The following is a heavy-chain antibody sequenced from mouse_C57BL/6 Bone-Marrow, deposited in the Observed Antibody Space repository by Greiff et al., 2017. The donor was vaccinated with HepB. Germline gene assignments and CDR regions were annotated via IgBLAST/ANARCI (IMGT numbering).Heavy chain of an antibody. Sequence: QVQLKESGAELVRPGTSVKMSCKASGYTFTNYWIGWAKQRPGHGLEWIGDIYPGGGYTNYNEKFKGKATLTADKSSSTAYMQFSSLTSEDSAIYYCARYWDVWYFDVWGTGTTVTVSS. CDR1: GYTFTNYW. D-gene: IGHD4-1*01. CDR2: IYPGGGYT. V-gene: IGHV1-63*01. CDR3: ARYWDVWYFDV. J-gene: IGHJ1*03.